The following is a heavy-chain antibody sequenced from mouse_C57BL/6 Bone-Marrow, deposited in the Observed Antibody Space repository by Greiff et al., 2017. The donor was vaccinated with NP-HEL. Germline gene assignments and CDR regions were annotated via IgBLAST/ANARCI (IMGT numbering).Heavy chain of an antibody. CDR2: IWGDGST. V-gene: IGHV2-3*01. J-gene: IGHJ1*03. CDR1: GFSLTSYG. CDR3: ANGVTSRYFDV. Sequence: VMLVESGPGLVAPSQSLSITCTVSGFSLTSYGVSWVRQPPGKGLEWLGVIWGDGSTNYHSALIYRLSISKDNSKSQVFLKLNSLQTDDTATYYCANGVTSRYFDVWGTGTTVTVSS. D-gene: IGHD2-5*01.